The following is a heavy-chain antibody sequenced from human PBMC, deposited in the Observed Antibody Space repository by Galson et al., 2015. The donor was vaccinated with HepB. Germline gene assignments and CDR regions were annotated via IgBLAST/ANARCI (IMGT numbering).Heavy chain of an antibody. CDR1: GGTFSSYA. CDR3: AAPRWSKDYYYYGMDV. V-gene: IGHV1-69*13. Sequence: SVKVSCKASGGTFSSYAISWVRQAPGQGLEWMGGIIPIFGTANYAQKFQGRVTITADESTSTAYMELSSLRSEDTAVYYCAAPRWSKDYYYYGMDVWGQGTTVTVSS. J-gene: IGHJ6*02. CDR2: IIPIFGTA. D-gene: IGHD4-23*01.